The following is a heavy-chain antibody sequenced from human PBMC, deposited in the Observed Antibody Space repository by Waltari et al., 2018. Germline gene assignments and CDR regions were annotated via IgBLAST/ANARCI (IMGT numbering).Heavy chain of an antibody. D-gene: IGHD6-19*01. CDR2: IIPILGIA. V-gene: IGHV1-69*02. CDR3: ARSSSGWYFDY. CDR1: GGTFSSYT. Sequence: QVQLVQSGAEVKKPGSSVKVSCKASGGTFSSYTISWVRQAPGQGLEWMGRIIPILGIANYTQKFQGRVTITADKSTSTAYMELSSLRSEDTAVYYCARSSSGWYFDYWGQGTLVTVSS. J-gene: IGHJ4*02.